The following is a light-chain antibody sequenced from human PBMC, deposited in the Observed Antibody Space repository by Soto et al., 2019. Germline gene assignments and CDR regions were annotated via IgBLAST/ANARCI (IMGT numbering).Light chain of an antibody. J-gene: IGLJ2*01. CDR3: SSYGGSNNVV. V-gene: IGLV2-8*01. CDR1: SSDVGGYNY. CDR2: EVS. Sequence: QSALTQPPSASGSPGQSVTISCTGTSSDVGGYNYVSWYQQHPGKAPKLMIYEVSKRPSGVPDRFSGSKSGNTASLTVSGLQAADEADYYCSSYGGSNNVVFGGVTKVSVL.